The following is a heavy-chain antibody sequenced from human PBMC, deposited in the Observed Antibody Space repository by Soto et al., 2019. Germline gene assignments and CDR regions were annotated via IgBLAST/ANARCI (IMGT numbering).Heavy chain of an antibody. CDR1: GYTFTSYG. D-gene: IGHD1-1*01. J-gene: IGHJ5*02. CDR3: ARDTPLDIGEAPARWFDP. CDR2: ISAYNGNT. V-gene: IGHV1-18*01. Sequence: ASVKVSCKASGYTFTSYGISWVRQAPGQGLEWMGWISAYNGNTNYAQKLQGRVTMTTDTSTSTAYMELRSLRSDDTAVYYCARDTPLDIGEAPARWFDPWGQGTLVTVSS.